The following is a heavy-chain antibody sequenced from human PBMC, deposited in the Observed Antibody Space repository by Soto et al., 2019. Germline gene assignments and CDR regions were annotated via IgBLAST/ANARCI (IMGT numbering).Heavy chain of an antibody. D-gene: IGHD2-15*01. CDR1: GGSISSYY. V-gene: IGHV4-59*08. CDR3: ARLPLGYCSGGSCFPYFDY. CDR2: IYYSGST. Sequence: SETLSLTCTVSGGSISSYYWSWIRQPPGKGLEWIGYIYYSGSTNYNPSLKSRVTISVDTSKNQFSLKLSSVTAADTAVYYCARLPLGYCSGGSCFPYFDYWGQGTLVTVSS. J-gene: IGHJ4*02.